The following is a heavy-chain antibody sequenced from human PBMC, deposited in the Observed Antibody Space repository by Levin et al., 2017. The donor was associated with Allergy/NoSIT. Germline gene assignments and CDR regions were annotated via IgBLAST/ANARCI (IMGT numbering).Heavy chain of an antibody. D-gene: IGHD2/OR15-2a*01. CDR3: ARYPSNIHANDD. CDR2: INSDGSSI. Sequence: GGSLRLSCTASGFTFSSYWMHWVRQAPGKGLVWVSRINSDGSSISYADSVKGRFTMSRDNAKNTTYLQMNSLRAEDTALYYCARYPSNIHANDDWGQGTLVTVSS. V-gene: IGHV3-74*01. CDR1: GFTFSSYW. J-gene: IGHJ4*02.